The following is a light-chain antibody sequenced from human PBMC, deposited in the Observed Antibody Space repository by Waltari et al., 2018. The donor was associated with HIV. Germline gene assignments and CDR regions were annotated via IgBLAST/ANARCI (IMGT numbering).Light chain of an antibody. CDR2: AAS. V-gene: IGKV1-39*01. CDR3: QQSYFNPLT. CDR1: QSVSGS. Sequence: DVQVTQYPSSLSASVGDTVTITCRTSQSVSGSLNWYQQKPGKAPQLLISAASTLQSGVPSRFSGSGSLTDFTLTIISLQPEDFASYYCQQSYFNPLTFGGGTKVEIK. J-gene: IGKJ4*01.